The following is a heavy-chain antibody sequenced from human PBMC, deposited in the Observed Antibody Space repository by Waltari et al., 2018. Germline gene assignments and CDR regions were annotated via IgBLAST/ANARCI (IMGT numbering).Heavy chain of an antibody. CDR1: GFTFSSYG. J-gene: IGHJ4*02. V-gene: IGHV3-33*01. D-gene: IGHD1-26*01. CDR2: IWYDGRNK. CDR3: ARDRGGTRGLDY. Sequence: QVQLVESGGGVVQPGRSLRLSCAASGFTFSSYGMHWVRQAPGKGLEWVAVIWYDGRNKYYADSVKGRFTISRDNSKNTLYLQMNSLRAEDTAVYYCARDRGGTRGLDYWGQGTLVTVSS.